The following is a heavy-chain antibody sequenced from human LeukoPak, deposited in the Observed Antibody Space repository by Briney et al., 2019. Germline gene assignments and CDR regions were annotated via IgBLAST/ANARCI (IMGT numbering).Heavy chain of an antibody. J-gene: IGHJ3*02. D-gene: IGHD6-19*01. CDR1: GYSISSGYY. CDR2: INHSGST. Sequence: PSETLSLTCTVSGYSISSGYYWGWIRQPPGKGLEWIGEINHSGSTNYNPSLKSRVTISVDTSKNQFSLKLSSVTAADTAVYYCARQTTPQWLVRQAFDIWGQGTMDTVSS. CDR3: ARQTTPQWLVRQAFDI. V-gene: IGHV4-38-2*02.